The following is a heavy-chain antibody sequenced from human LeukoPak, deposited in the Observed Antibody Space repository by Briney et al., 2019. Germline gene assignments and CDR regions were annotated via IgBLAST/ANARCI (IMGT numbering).Heavy chain of an antibody. D-gene: IGHD3-10*01. Sequence: PGRSLRLSCAASGFTFDDYAMHWVRQAPGKGLEWVSGISWNSGSIGYADSVKGRFTISRDNAKNSLYLQMNSLRAEDTALYYCAKDLYAMVRGVPDYWGQGTLVTVSS. CDR2: ISWNSGSI. V-gene: IGHV3-9*01. CDR3: AKDLYAMVRGVPDY. J-gene: IGHJ4*02. CDR1: GFTFDDYA.